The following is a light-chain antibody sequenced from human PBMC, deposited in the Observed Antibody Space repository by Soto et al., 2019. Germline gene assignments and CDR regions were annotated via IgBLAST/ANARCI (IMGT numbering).Light chain of an antibody. Sequence: EIVLTQSPGTLSLSPGERATLSCRASQSVTNNYLAWYLQKPGQAPKVLIHAASGRTTGIPDRFRGSGSETDFTLTISRLEPEDFAVYYCQQYGSSPWTFGQGTKVEIK. CDR3: QQYGSSPWT. V-gene: IGKV3-20*01. CDR2: AAS. J-gene: IGKJ1*01. CDR1: QSVTNNY.